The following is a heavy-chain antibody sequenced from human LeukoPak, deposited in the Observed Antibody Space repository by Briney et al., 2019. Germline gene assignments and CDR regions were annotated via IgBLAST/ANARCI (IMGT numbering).Heavy chain of an antibody. CDR3: TRASGSRSYYPFDF. CDR2: ISSGSGYI. V-gene: IGHV3-21*01. D-gene: IGHD3-10*01. Sequence: MTSETLSLTCTVSGGSISSGGYYWSWVRQAPGKGLEWVSSISSGSGYIYYADSLKGRFTISRDNAENSLCLQMNSLGAEDTAVYYCTRASGSRSYYPFDFWGRGTLVTVSS. J-gene: IGHJ4*02. CDR1: GGSISSGGYY.